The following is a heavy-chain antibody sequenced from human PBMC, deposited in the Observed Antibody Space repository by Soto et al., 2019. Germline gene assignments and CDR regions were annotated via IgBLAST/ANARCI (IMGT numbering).Heavy chain of an antibody. D-gene: IGHD3-10*01. Sequence: EVQLVESGGGLVQPGGSLKLSCAASGFTFSGSAMHWVRQASGKGLEWVGRIRSKANSYATAYAASVKGRFTISIDDSKNTAYLQMNSLKTEDTAVYYCTIPYYYGSGSYYPKDYWGQGTLVTVSS. CDR1: GFTFSGSA. J-gene: IGHJ4*02. CDR3: TIPYYYGSGSYYPKDY. V-gene: IGHV3-73*01. CDR2: IRSKANSYAT.